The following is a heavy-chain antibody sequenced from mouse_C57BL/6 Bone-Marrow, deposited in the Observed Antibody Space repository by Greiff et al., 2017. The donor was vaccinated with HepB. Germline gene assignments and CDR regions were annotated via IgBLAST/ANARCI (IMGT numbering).Heavy chain of an antibody. Sequence: QVQLQQSDAELVKPGASVKISCKVSGYTFTDHPIHWMKQRPEQGLEWIGYIYPRDGSTKYNEKFKGKATLTAATASSTANMQLNSLTSEDSGDFFGEGGTTVVGVDYRGQGTTHTVSS. J-gene: IGHJ2*01. D-gene: IGHD1-1*01. V-gene: IGHV1-78*01. CDR1: GYTFTDHP. CDR2: IYPRDGST. CDR3: EGGTTVVGVDY.